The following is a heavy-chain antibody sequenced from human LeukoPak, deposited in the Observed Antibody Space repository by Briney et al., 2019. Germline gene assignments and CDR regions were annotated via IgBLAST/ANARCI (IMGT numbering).Heavy chain of an antibody. CDR2: ISGSGGST. CDR3: AKTDCSSWYVPNWFDP. CDR1: GFTFSSYA. V-gene: IGHV3-23*01. Sequence: GGSLRLSCAASGFTFSSYAMSWVRQAPGKGLEWVSAISGSGGSTYYADSVKGRFTISRDNSKNTLYLQMNSLRAEDTAVYYCAKTDCSSWYVPNWFDPWGQGTLVTVSS. J-gene: IGHJ5*02. D-gene: IGHD6-13*01.